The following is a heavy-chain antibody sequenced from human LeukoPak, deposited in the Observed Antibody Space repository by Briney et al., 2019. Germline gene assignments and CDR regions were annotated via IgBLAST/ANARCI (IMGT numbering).Heavy chain of an antibody. Sequence: AGGSLRLSCAASGFTFSSYGMHWVRQAPGKGLEWVAFIRYDGSNKYYADSVKGRFTISRDNSKNTLYLQMNSLRAEDTAVYYCAKMGSRAYYYDSSGYLDYWGQGTLVTVSS. J-gene: IGHJ4*02. V-gene: IGHV3-30*02. D-gene: IGHD3-22*01. CDR1: GFTFSSYG. CDR3: AKMGSRAYYYDSSGYLDY. CDR2: IRYDGSNK.